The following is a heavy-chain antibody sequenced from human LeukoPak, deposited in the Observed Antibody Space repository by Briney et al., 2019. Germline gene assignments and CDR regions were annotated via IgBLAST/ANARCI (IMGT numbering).Heavy chain of an antibody. CDR3: GRNFVSDFYFDV. CDR1: GVSLRSYY. V-gene: IGHV4-34*01. D-gene: IGHD1-7*01. J-gene: IGHJ6*03. Sequence: PSQTLSLTCAVSGVSLRSYYWSWIRQSPEKGLEWIGEISHEGDSIYNPSLKSRLTLSVDMSKNQFSLNLRSVTAANPADCAPGRNFVSDFYFDVWGKGTTVIVSS. CDR2: ISHEGDS.